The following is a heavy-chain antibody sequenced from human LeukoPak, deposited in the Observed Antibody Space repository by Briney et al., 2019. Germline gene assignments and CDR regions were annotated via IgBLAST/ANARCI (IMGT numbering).Heavy chain of an antibody. CDR1: GGSFSGYY. J-gene: IGHJ4*02. CDR2: INHSGST. CDR3: ARDGVGSGSYYNVHFDY. V-gene: IGHV4-34*01. D-gene: IGHD3-10*01. Sequence: SETLSLTCAVYGGSFSGYYWSWIRQPPGKELEWIGEINHSGSTNYNPSLKSRVTISVDTSKNQFSLKLSSVTAADTAVYYCARDGVGSGSYYNVHFDYWGQGALVTVSS.